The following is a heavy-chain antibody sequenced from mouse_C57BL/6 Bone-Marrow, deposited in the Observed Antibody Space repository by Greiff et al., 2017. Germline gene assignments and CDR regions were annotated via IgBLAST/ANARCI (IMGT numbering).Heavy chain of an antibody. CDR3: ARKGGSSSPWFAY. V-gene: IGHV1-64*01. CDR2: IHPNSGST. CDR1: GYTFTSYW. J-gene: IGHJ3*01. D-gene: IGHD1-1*01. Sequence: QVQLKQPGAELVKPGASVKLSCKASGYTFTSYWMHWVKQRPGQGLEWIGMIHPNSGSTNYNEKFKSKATLTVDKSSSTAYMQLSSLTSEDSAVYYCARKGGSSSPWFAYWGQGTLVTVSA.